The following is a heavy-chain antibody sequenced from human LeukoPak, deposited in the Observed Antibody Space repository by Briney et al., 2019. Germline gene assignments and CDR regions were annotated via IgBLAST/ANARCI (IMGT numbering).Heavy chain of an antibody. CDR1: GGFISSNSHY. V-gene: IGHV4-39*07. Sequence: SETLSLTCTVSGGFISSNSHYWGWIRQPPGKGLEWIGSIYSSGTTYYNPSLRSRLTISVDTSKNQFSLKLSSVTAADTAVYYCAGGYSYGYFGGYYFDYWGQGTLVTVSS. CDR3: AGGYSYGYFGGYYFDY. CDR2: IYSSGTT. J-gene: IGHJ4*02. D-gene: IGHD5-18*01.